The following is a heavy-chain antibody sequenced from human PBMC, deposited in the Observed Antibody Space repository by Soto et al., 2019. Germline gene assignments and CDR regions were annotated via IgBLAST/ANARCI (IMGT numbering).Heavy chain of an antibody. J-gene: IGHJ6*02. D-gene: IGHD3-9*01. CDR3: TRDSFDETLYYGWDV. Sequence: GGSLRLSCAASGFTFSSFWMHWVRQVPGKGPVWVSRINRDGSATSYADSVKGRFTISRDNAKNTLYLQMNSLRAEDTAVYPCTRDSFDETLYYGWDVWGQGTTVTVSS. CDR1: GFTFSSFW. CDR2: INRDGSAT. V-gene: IGHV3-74*01.